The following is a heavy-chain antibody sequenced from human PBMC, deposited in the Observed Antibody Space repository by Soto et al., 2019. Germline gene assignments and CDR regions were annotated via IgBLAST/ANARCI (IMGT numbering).Heavy chain of an antibody. CDR1: GGSISSSSYY. CDR2: IYYSGST. D-gene: IGHD3-10*01. Sequence: PSETLSLTCTVSGGSISSSSYYWGWIRQPPGKGLEWIGSIYYSGSTYYNPSLKSRVTISVDTSKNQFSLKLSSVTAADTAVYYCASGSFWVGPFDYWGQGTLVTVSS. CDR3: ASGSFWVGPFDY. V-gene: IGHV4-39*01. J-gene: IGHJ4*02.